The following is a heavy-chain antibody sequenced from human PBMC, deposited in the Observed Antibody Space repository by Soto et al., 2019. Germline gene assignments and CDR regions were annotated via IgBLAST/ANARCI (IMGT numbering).Heavy chain of an antibody. CDR1: GGSISSSSYY. CDR3: ASHSTTYYDFWSGYDESDY. V-gene: IGHV4-39*02. CDR2: IYYSGST. D-gene: IGHD3-3*01. J-gene: IGHJ4*02. Sequence: QLQLQESSPGLVKPSETLSLTCTVSGGSISSSSYYWGWIRQPPGTGLEWIGSIYYSGSTYYNPSHKSRLTIYEDRSKNHCSLKLSSVTAADKAVYYCASHSTTYYDFWSGYDESDYWSQGTLVTVSS.